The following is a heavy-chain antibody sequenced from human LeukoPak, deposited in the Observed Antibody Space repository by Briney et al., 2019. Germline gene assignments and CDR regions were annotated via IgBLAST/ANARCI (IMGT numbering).Heavy chain of an antibody. Sequence: GGSLRPSCAASGFTFSSYAMSWVRQAPGKGLEWVSAISGSGGSTYYADSVKGRFTISRDNSKNTLYLQMNSLRAEDTAVYYCAKESCSGGSCYVNWFDPWGQGTLVTVSS. CDR2: ISGSGGST. CDR3: AKESCSGGSCYVNWFDP. J-gene: IGHJ5*02. V-gene: IGHV3-23*01. CDR1: GFTFSSYA. D-gene: IGHD2-15*01.